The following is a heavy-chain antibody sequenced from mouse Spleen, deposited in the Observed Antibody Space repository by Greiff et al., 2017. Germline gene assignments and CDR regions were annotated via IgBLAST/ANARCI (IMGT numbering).Heavy chain of an antibody. Sequence: EVKLVESGGGLVKPGGSLKLSCAASGFTFSSYTMSWVRQTPEKRLEWVATISSGGSYTYYPDSVKGRFTISRDNAKNTLYLQMSSLKSEDTAMYYCTRDGRGTGTAFDYWGQGTTLTVSS. CDR3: TRDGRGTGTAFDY. J-gene: IGHJ2*01. D-gene: IGHD3-3*01. V-gene: IGHV5-6-4*01. CDR1: GFTFSSYT. CDR2: ISSGGSYT.